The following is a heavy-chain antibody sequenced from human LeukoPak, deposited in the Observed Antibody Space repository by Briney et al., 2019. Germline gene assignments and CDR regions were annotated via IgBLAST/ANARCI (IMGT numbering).Heavy chain of an antibody. J-gene: IGHJ4*02. CDR3: ARETRFGVTIEY. CDR1: GFTLSNYG. V-gene: IGHV3-23*01. CDR2: ISDSGGRT. D-gene: IGHD3-3*01. Sequence: GGSLRLSCAVSGFTLSNYGMSWVRQAPGKGLEWVAGISDSGGRTNYADSVKGRFSISRDNPKNTLYLQMNSLRAEDTAVYYCARETRFGVTIEYWGQGTLVTVSS.